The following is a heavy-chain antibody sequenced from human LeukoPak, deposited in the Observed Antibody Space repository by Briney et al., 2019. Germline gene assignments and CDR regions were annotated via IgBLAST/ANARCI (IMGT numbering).Heavy chain of an antibody. CDR2: INPNSGDT. V-gene: IGHV1-2*02. CDR1: GYTFTSYY. J-gene: IGHJ4*02. D-gene: IGHD3-16*01. CDR3: ATQRGSYLWGTDFDY. Sequence: ASVKVSCKASGYTFTSYYIDWVRQAPGQGLEWMGWINPNSGDTKYSQKFQGRVTMTRDTSISTAYMELSRLRSDDTAVYYCATQRGSYLWGTDFDYWGQGTLVTVSS.